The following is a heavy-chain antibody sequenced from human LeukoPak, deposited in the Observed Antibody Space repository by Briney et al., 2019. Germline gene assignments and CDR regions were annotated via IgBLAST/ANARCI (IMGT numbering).Heavy chain of an antibody. D-gene: IGHD5-24*01. V-gene: IGHV1-2*02. Sequence: GASVKVSCKSSGYPFTVYYMHWVRQAPGRGLEWMGWSNPNSGGTNYAQKFQGRVTMTRDTSISTAYMELSSLRSDDTAVYYCARDGFNAGFDNWGQGTLVTVSS. CDR2: SNPNSGGT. J-gene: IGHJ4*02. CDR3: ARDGFNAGFDN. CDR1: GYPFTVYY.